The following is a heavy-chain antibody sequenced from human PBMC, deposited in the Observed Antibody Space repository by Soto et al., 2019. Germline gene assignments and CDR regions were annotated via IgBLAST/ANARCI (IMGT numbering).Heavy chain of an antibody. CDR3: AERGGIGVEGWDN. J-gene: IGHJ4*02. D-gene: IGHD3-16*01. Sequence: EVQLLESGGGLVQPGGSLRLSCAASGFTFNNYAMAWVRQAPGKGLEWVSSISSSAGTTYSADSVRGRFTISRDNSKKTLYLQMNSLRAEDTAIYYCAERGGIGVEGWDNWGQGTLVTVSS. CDR2: ISSSAGTT. CDR1: GFTFNNYA. V-gene: IGHV3-23*01.